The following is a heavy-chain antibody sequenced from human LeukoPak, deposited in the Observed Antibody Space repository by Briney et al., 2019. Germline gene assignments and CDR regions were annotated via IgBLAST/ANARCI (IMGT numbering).Heavy chain of an antibody. D-gene: IGHD6-13*01. J-gene: IGHJ4*02. Sequence: GGSLRLSCSASGFTFSIYAMHWVRQAPGKGLEWVSSIVGSSSTYYADSLKGRFTISRDNAKNSLYLQMNSLRAEDTAVYYCARIGAGSSRDYWGQGTLVTVSS. CDR2: IVGSSST. CDR1: GFTFSIYA. V-gene: IGHV3-21*01. CDR3: ARIGAGSSRDY.